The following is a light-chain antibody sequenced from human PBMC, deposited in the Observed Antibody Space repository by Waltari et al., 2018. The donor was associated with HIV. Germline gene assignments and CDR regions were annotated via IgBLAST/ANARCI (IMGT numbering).Light chain of an antibody. V-gene: IGLV1-44*01. J-gene: IGLJ3*02. CDR1: SSHIGSNT. CDR2: SNN. Sequence: QSVLTMPPSPSGTPGQRVTLPLSGTSSHIGSNTVHWYQQLPGAAPKLLNYSNNQRPSGVPGRFSGSKSVTSASLAIIGLQSEDDADYYCAAWDDSLNGRVFGGGTKLTVL. CDR3: AAWDDSLNGRV.